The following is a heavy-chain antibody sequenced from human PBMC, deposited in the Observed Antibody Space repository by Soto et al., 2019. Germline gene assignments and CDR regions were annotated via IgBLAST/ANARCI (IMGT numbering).Heavy chain of an antibody. J-gene: IGHJ5*02. CDR1: GYSFTSYF. CDR3: AGGGGCASTSLSGCYADWFDP. CDR2: IDPSGGNT. Sequence: QVQLVQSGAEVKKPGASVKVSCKASGYSFTSYFLHWVRQAPGQGLEWMGIIDPSGGNTKYAQKFQGRVTMTRGSSATTVYMELSSLRSDDPAVYYCAGGGGCASTSLSGCYADWFDPWGQGTLVTVSS. V-gene: IGHV1-46*01. D-gene: IGHD3-22*01.